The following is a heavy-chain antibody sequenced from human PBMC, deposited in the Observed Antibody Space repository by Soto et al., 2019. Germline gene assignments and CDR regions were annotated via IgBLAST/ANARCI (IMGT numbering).Heavy chain of an antibody. CDR1: GFTFSSHA. D-gene: IGHD3-10*01. CDR2: ISGRGGSA. Sequence: LRLSCAASGFTFSSHAMSWVRQAPGKGLEWVSTISGRGGSAYYADSVKGRFIISRDNSQNTLYLQMNSLRAEDTAIFYCAKDASAGGYYYYGMDVWGHGTTVTVSS. CDR3: AKDASAGGYYYYGMDV. J-gene: IGHJ6*02. V-gene: IGHV3-23*01.